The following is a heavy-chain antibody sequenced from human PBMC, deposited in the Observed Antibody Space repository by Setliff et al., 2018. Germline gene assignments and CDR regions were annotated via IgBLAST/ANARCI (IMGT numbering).Heavy chain of an antibody. CDR2: INHRGST. CDR3: ARGRNIAARLLDS. Sequence: PSETLSLTCAVTGASINSLSWWSWVRQSPGKGLEWIGEINHRGSTNYNPSLKSRATISIDTSKDQFSLKLISMSAADTAVYFCARGRNIAARLLDSWGQGALVTVSS. V-gene: IGHV4-4*02. CDR1: GASINSLSW. D-gene: IGHD6-6*01. J-gene: IGHJ4*02.